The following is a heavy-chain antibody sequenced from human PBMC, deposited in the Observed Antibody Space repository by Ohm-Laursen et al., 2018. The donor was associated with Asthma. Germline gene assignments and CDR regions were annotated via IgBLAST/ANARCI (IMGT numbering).Heavy chain of an antibody. Sequence: SLRLSCAASGFTFRSYGMHWVRQAPGKGLEWVAVISFDGSNKYYGDSVKGRFTISRDNSENTLYLQMNSLRPEDTAVYYCARDSAANTYDSRGFGSFDYWGQGTLVTVSS. CDR1: GFTFRSYG. J-gene: IGHJ4*02. D-gene: IGHD3-22*01. V-gene: IGHV3-30*03. CDR2: ISFDGSNK. CDR3: ARDSAANTYDSRGFGSFDY.